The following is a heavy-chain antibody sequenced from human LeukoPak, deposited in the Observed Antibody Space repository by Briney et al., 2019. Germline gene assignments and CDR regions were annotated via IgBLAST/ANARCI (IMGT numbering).Heavy chain of an antibody. D-gene: IGHD3-9*01. Sequence: SETLSLTCAVYGGSFSGYYWSWIRQPPEKGLEWIGEINHSGSTNYNSSLKSRVTVSVDTSKNQFSLKLRSVTAADTAVYYCARGGGNLLPYFDPRHYYYLDVWGKGTTATVSS. CDR1: GGSFSGYY. CDR3: ARGGGNLLPYFDPRHYYYLDV. J-gene: IGHJ6*03. V-gene: IGHV4-34*01. CDR2: INHSGST.